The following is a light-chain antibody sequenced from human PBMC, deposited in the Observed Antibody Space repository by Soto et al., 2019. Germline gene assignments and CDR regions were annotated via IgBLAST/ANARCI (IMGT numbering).Light chain of an antibody. CDR2: DAS. CDR1: QSVSTY. J-gene: IGKJ4*01. CDR3: QQRSNWPSLT. Sequence: DIMFSQSSSTVSLSPGERATLSCRASQSVSTYLAWYQQRPGQAPRLLIYDASTRATGIPARFSGSGSETDFTLTISSLEPEDFAVYYCQQRSNWPSLTFGGGTKA. V-gene: IGKV3-11*01.